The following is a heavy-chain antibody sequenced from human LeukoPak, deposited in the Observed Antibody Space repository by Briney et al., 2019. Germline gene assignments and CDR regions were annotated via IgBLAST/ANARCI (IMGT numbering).Heavy chain of an antibody. Sequence: PGGSLRLSCAASGFTFRSYAMSWVRQAPGKGLEWVSYITANGRTTYYADSVKGRFAVSRDDAKNSLYLQMTSLTAEDTAIYYCARIQIVGDVITTFSDYWGQGTLVTVSS. D-gene: IGHD2/OR15-2a*01. CDR2: ITANGRTT. CDR1: GFTFRSYA. J-gene: IGHJ4*02. V-gene: IGHV3-48*03. CDR3: ARIQIVGDVITTFSDY.